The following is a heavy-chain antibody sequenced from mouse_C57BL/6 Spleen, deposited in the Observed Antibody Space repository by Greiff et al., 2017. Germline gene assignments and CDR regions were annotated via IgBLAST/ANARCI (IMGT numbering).Heavy chain of an antibody. CDR1: GFTFSSYT. V-gene: IGHV5-9*01. J-gene: IGHJ2*01. Sequence: EVKLVESGGGLVKPGGSLKLSCAASGFTFSSYTMSWVRQTPEKRLEWVATISGGGGNTYYPDSVKGRFTISRDNAKNTLYLQMSSMRSEDTALYYCARLKYGNSYYFDYWGQGTTLTVSS. CDR3: ARLKYGNSYYFDY. CDR2: ISGGGGNT. D-gene: IGHD2-1*01.